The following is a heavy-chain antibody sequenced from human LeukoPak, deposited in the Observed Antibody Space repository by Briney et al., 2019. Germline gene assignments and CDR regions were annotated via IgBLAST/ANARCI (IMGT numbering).Heavy chain of an antibody. J-gene: IGHJ3*02. CDR3: ARDSLQIYYDSSGYHLDAFDN. D-gene: IGHD3-22*01. CDR1: CYTFTSYG. V-gene: IGHV1-18*01. CDR2: IGGYNGNT. Sequence: ASLKVSCKPSCYTFTSYGISCVRQARGQGLEWMAWIGGYNGNTKYAQKLQGRVNMTTNTSTSTAYMELRSLRSDDTAVYYCARDSLQIYYDSSGYHLDAFDNWGQGTIVTVSS.